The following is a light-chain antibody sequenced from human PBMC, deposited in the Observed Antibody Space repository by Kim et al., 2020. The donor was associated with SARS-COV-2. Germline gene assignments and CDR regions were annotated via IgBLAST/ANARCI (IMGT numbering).Light chain of an antibody. CDR2: GNT. Sequence: VTISCTGSSSNIGAGYDVHWYQQLPGTAPKHLIYGNTNRPSGVPDRFSGSKSGTSASLAITGLQAEDEADYYCQSYDSSLSGVVFGGGTQLTVL. V-gene: IGLV1-40*01. CDR3: QSYDSSLSGVV. CDR1: SSNIGAGYD. J-gene: IGLJ2*01.